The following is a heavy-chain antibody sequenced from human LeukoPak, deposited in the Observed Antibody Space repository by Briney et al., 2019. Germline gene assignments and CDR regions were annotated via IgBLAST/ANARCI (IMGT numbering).Heavy chain of an antibody. J-gene: IGHJ1*01. CDR1: GFTVSSNY. Sequence: GGSLRLSRAASGFTVSSNYMSWVRQAPGKGLEWVSVIYSGGSTYYADSVKGRFTISRDNSKNTLYLQMNSLRAEDTAVYYCARGDYDILTGGEYFQHWGQGTLVTVSS. D-gene: IGHD3-9*01. CDR3: ARGDYDILTGGEYFQH. V-gene: IGHV3-53*01. CDR2: IYSGGST.